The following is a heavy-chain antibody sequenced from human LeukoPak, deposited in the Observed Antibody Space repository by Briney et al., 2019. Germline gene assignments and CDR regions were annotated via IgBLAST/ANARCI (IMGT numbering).Heavy chain of an antibody. Sequence: SETLSLTCTVSGYGIINGYYWSWIRQPPGKGLEWIGEINHSGSTNYNPSLKSRVTISVDTSKNQFSLKLSSVTAADTAVYYCARAGLLWFGSISRRNAFDIWGQGTMVTVSS. CDR3: ARAGLLWFGSISRRNAFDI. D-gene: IGHD3-10*01. V-gene: IGHV4-34*01. CDR1: GYGIINGYY. J-gene: IGHJ3*02. CDR2: INHSGST.